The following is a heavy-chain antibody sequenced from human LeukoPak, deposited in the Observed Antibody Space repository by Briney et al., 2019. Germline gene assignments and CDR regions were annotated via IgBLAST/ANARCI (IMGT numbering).Heavy chain of an antibody. Sequence: SETLSLTCAVYGGSFSGYYWSWIRQPPGKGLEWIGEINHSGSTNYNPSLKSRVTRSVDTTKNQFSLKLSSVTAADAAVYYCARGVGNPWGQGTLVTVSS. CDR3: ARGVGNP. CDR2: INHSGST. J-gene: IGHJ5*02. D-gene: IGHD1-26*01. V-gene: IGHV4-34*01. CDR1: GGSFSGYY.